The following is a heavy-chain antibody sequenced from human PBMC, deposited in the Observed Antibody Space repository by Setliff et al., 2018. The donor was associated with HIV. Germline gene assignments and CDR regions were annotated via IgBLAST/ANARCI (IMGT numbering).Heavy chain of an antibody. CDR2: ISSGNDII. CDR1: GFTFSDYY. J-gene: IGHJ4*02. Sequence: GGSLRLSCAASGFTFSDYYMSWIRQAPGKGMEWILYISSGNDIIYYADSVKGRFTISRDNAKGSLYLQMNSLRAEDTAIYYCASQTYYYDSSGSLGGYYFDNWGQGTLVTVSS. D-gene: IGHD3-22*01. CDR3: ASQTYYYDSSGSLGGYYFDN. V-gene: IGHV3-11*04.